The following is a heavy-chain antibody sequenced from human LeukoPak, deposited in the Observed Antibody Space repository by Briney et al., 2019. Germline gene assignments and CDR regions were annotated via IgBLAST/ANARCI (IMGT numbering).Heavy chain of an antibody. D-gene: IGHD6-13*01. CDR1: GGSISSGGYY. CDR2: IYYSGST. Sequence: PSETLSLTCTVSGGSISSGGYYWSWIRQPPGKGLEWIGYIYYSGSTYYNPSLKSRVTISVDTSKNQFSLKLSSVTAADTAVYYCARAYSSSWYGGVFDYWGQGTLVTVSS. J-gene: IGHJ4*02. CDR3: ARAYSSSWYGGVFDY. V-gene: IGHV4-31*03.